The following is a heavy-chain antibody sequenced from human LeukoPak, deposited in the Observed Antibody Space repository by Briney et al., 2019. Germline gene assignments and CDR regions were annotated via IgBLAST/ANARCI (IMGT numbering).Heavy chain of an antibody. D-gene: IGHD3-22*01. Sequence: SVTVSFKSSVCTFISYAISWVRQAPGQGLEWMGGIIPIFGTANYAQKFQGRVTITADESTSTAYMELSSLRSEDTAVYYCAREDSHYYDSSPFDYWGQGTLVTVSS. V-gene: IGHV1-69*13. CDR1: VCTFISYA. CDR3: AREDSHYYDSSPFDY. J-gene: IGHJ4*02. CDR2: IIPIFGTA.